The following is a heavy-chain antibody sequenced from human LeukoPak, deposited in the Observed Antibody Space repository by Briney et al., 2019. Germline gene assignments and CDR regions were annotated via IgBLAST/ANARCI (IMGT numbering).Heavy chain of an antibody. CDR2: IYPGDSDT. D-gene: IGHD5-18*01. CDR3: ARRGEAMDPFDY. CDR1: GYSFTGYW. V-gene: IGHV5-51*01. J-gene: IGHJ4*02. Sequence: GESLKISCKDSGYSFTGYWIGWVRPMPGKGLEWMGIIYPGDSDTRYSPSFQGQVTISADKSINTAYLQWSSLKASDTAIYYCARRGEAMDPFDYWGQGTLVTVSS.